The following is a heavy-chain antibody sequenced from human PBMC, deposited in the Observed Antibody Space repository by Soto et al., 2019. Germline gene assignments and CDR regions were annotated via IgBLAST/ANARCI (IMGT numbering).Heavy chain of an antibody. CDR1: GFTFSSYA. CDR3: AKDSSFGEYYDSSGYPDY. V-gene: IGHV3-23*01. CDR2: TSGSGGST. J-gene: IGHJ4*02. D-gene: IGHD3-22*01. Sequence: PGGSLRLSCAASGFTFSSYAMSWVRQAPGKGLEWVSATSGSGGSTYYADSVKGRFTISRDNSKNTLYLQMNSLRAEDTAVYYCAKDSSFGEYYDSSGYPDYWGQGTLVTVSS.